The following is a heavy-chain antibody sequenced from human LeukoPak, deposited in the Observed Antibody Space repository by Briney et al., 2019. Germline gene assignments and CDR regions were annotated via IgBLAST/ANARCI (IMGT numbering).Heavy chain of an antibody. V-gene: IGHV4-59*08. CDR2: ISDIGSI. CDR1: GGSISSYY. CDR3: AGHHPRNTVDF. J-gene: IGHJ4*02. Sequence: SETLSLTCTVSGGSISSYYWSWIWQPPGKGLEWIAYISDIGSINYNPSLKSRVTISLDTSKNQFSLKLSSVTAADTAVYYCAGHHPRNTVDFWGQGTLVTVSS. D-gene: IGHD2/OR15-2a*01.